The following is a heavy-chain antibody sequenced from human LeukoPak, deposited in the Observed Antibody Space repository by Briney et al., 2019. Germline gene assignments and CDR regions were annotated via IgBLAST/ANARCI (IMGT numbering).Heavy chain of an antibody. CDR3: ARDHGYSSGWYSSGDY. J-gene: IGHJ4*02. CDR1: GHTFTSYD. V-gene: IGHV1-8*01. CDR2: MNPNSGNT. Sequence: ASVKVSCKASGHTFTSYDINWVRQATGQGLEWMGWMNPNSGNTGYAQKFQGRVTMTRNTSISTAYMELSSLRSEDTAVYYCARDHGYSSGWYSSGDYWGQGTLVTVSS. D-gene: IGHD6-19*01.